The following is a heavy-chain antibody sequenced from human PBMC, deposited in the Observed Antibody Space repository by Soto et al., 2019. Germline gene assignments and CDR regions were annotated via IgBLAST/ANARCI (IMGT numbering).Heavy chain of an antibody. CDR1: GGTFSSYA. CDR3: ARDPSPESSGWYAWVDP. J-gene: IGHJ5*02. Sequence: QVQLVQSGAEVKKPGSSVKVSCKASGGTFSSYAISWVRQAPGQGLEWMGGIIPIFGTANYAQKFQGRVTITADESTSTAYMELSSLRSEDTAVYYCARDPSPESSGWYAWVDPWGQGTLVTVSS. CDR2: IIPIFGTA. V-gene: IGHV1-69*01. D-gene: IGHD6-19*01.